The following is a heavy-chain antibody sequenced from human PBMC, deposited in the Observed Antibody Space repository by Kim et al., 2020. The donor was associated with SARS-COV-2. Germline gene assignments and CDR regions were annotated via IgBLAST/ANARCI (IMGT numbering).Heavy chain of an antibody. J-gene: IGHJ4*02. CDR3: ARDGDGYGRPFPYYFDY. CDR1: GFTFSSYA. V-gene: IGHV3-30-3*01. CDR2: ISYDGSNK. Sequence: GGSLRLSCAASGFTFSSYAMHWVRQAPGKGLEWVAVISYDGSNKYYADSVKGRFTISRDNSKNTLYLQMNSLRAEDTAVYYCARDGDGYGRPFPYYFDYWGQGTLVTVSS. D-gene: IGHD5-12*01.